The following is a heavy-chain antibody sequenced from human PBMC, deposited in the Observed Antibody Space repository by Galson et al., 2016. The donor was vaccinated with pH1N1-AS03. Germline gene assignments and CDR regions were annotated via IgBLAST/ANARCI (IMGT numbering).Heavy chain of an antibody. J-gene: IGHJ4*02. V-gene: IGHV1-2*02. CDR3: ARVEGIASTTGD. CDR2: VNTKTGVT. Sequence: SVKVSCKASGYAFTAYYIHWVRQAPGQGLEWMGFVNTKTGVTIYAQKFKGRVTITRDTSISTAYMELRGLGSDDSAFYYCARVEGIASTTGDWGQGSLITVSS. D-gene: IGHD6-13*01. CDR1: GYAFTAYY.